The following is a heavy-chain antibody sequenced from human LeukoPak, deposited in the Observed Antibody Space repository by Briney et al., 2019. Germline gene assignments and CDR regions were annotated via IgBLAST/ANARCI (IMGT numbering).Heavy chain of an antibody. V-gene: IGHV4-31*03. J-gene: IGHJ2*01. CDR3: ARAARQGFTMIVVPFFYFDL. Sequence: PSQSLSLTCTVSGGSISSGASDWGWIRQHPKRGLEWVGYINHSGSTYYNPSLGSRVTMSVDTSKNQFSLKLSSVTAADSAVYYCARAARQGFTMIVVPFFYFDLWGRGTLVTVSS. CDR2: INHSGST. CDR1: GGSISSGASD. D-gene: IGHD3-22*01.